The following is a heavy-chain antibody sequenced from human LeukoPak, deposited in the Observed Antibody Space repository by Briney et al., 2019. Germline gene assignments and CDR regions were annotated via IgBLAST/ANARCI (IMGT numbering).Heavy chain of an antibody. CDR3: ARAVVRGVIIT. CDR2: MNPNRGNT. Sequence: GASVKVSCKASGYTFTSYDINWGRQATGQGVEWMGWMNPNRGNTGYAQKFQGRVTITRNTSISTAYMELSSLRSEDTAVYYCARAVVRGVIITWGQGTLVTVSS. V-gene: IGHV1-8*03. J-gene: IGHJ4*02. CDR1: GYTFTSYD. D-gene: IGHD3-10*01.